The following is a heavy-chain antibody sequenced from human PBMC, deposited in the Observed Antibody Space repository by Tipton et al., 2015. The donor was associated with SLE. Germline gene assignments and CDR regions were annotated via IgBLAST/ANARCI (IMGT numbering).Heavy chain of an antibody. Sequence: TLSLTCTVSGGSISSGSYYWSWIRQPAGKGLEWIGRIYTSGSTNYNPSLKSRVTISVDTSKNQFSLKLSSVTAADTAVYYCARAMWSSSWVYYFDYWGQGTLVTVSS. J-gene: IGHJ4*02. CDR1: GGSISSGSYY. V-gene: IGHV4-61*02. D-gene: IGHD6-13*01. CDR2: IYTSGST. CDR3: ARAMWSSSWVYYFDY.